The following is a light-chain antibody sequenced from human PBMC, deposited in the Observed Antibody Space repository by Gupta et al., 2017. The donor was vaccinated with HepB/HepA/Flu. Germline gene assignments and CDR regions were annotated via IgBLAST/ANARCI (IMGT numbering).Light chain of an antibody. Sequence: QSALTQPASVSGSPGQSITLSCTGTDSDVVGHDYVAWYQQHPDRAPKLVIYNVNSRPSGVSSRFSGSKSGVTASLTISGLQLEDEAAYYCGSYRSGTTLVFGGGTQLTVL. J-gene: IGLJ2*01. V-gene: IGLV2-14*03. CDR3: GSYRSGTTLV. CDR1: DSDVVGHDY. CDR2: NVN.